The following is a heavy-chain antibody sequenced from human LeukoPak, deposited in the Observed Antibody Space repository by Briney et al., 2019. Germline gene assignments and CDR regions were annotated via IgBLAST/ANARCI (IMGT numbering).Heavy chain of an antibody. CDR1: GGSFSGNH. Sequence: SETLSLTCAVYGGSFSGNHWSWLRQPPGKGLEWIGEINQSGITNYSPSLKSRAIISIDTSKNQVPLKLASVTAADTAVYYCARVGQFCRGGSCYSEAFDIWGQGTLVTVSS. CDR3: ARVGQFCRGGSCYSEAFDI. D-gene: IGHD2-15*01. V-gene: IGHV4-34*01. J-gene: IGHJ3*02. CDR2: INQSGIT.